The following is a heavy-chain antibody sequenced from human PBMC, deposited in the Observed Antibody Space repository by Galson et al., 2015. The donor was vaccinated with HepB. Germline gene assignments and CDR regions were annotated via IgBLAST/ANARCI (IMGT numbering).Heavy chain of an antibody. CDR3: AGLRFLEWDRVPYYYGMDV. CDR2: IIPIFGTA. CDR1: GGTFSSYA. D-gene: IGHD3-3*01. J-gene: IGHJ6*02. V-gene: IGHV1-69*13. Sequence: SVKVSCKASGGTFSSYAISWVRQAPGQGLEWMGGIIPIFGTANYAQKFQGRVTITADESTSTAYMELSSLRSEDTAVYYCAGLRFLEWDRVPYYYGMDVWGQGTTVTVS.